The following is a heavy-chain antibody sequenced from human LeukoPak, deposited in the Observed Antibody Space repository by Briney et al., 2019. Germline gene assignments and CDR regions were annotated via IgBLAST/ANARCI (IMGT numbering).Heavy chain of an antibody. CDR3: ARVVVAANNWFDP. V-gene: IGHV1-69*05. D-gene: IGHD2-15*01. J-gene: IGHJ5*02. Sequence: SVKVSCKASGGTFSSYAISWVRQAPGQGLEWMGGIIPIFGTANYAQKFQGRVTITTDESTSTAYMELSSLRSEDTAVYYCARVVVAANNWFDPWGQGTLVTVSS. CDR2: IIPIFGTA. CDR1: GGTFSSYA.